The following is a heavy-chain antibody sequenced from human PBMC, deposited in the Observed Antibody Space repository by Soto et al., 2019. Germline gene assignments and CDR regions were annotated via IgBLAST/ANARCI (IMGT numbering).Heavy chain of an antibody. V-gene: IGHV1-18*01. J-gene: IGHJ4*02. Sequence: QVQLVQSGAEVKKPGPSVKVSCRASGYTFTSYGITWVRQAPGQGFGGMGWINAYNGNTNYAQKFQGRVTMTTDTSTSPAYMELRSLRSDDTAVYYCARDVGYGLIDYWGQGTLVTVSS. D-gene: IGHD5-18*01. CDR1: GYTFTSYG. CDR2: INAYNGNT. CDR3: ARDVGYGLIDY.